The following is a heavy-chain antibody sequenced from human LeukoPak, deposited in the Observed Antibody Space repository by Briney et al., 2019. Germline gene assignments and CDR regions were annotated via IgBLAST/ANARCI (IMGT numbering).Heavy chain of an antibody. Sequence: SETLSLTCTVSGDSISSSYWSWIRQPPGKGLEWIGYIYYSGSPNSNPSLKSRATISIDTSKHQSSLKLSSVPAADTAVYYCASGGGGSDSNWFDPWGQGTLVTVPS. V-gene: IGHV4-59*01. D-gene: IGHD1-26*01. CDR2: IYYSGSP. CDR1: GDSISSSY. J-gene: IGHJ5*02. CDR3: ASGGGGSDSNWFDP.